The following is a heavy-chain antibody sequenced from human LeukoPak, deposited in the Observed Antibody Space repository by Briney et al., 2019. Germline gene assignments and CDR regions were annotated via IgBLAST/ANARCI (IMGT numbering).Heavy chain of an antibody. Sequence: PSETLSLTCTVSGGSISSYYWSWIRQPPGKGLEWIGYIYYSGSTNYNPSLKSRVTISVDTSKNQFSLKLSSVTAADTAVYYCARARSAYCGGDCLDWFDPWGQGTLVTVSS. CDR3: ARARSAYCGGDCLDWFDP. D-gene: IGHD2-21*02. CDR2: IYYSGST. J-gene: IGHJ5*02. CDR1: GGSISSYY. V-gene: IGHV4-59*01.